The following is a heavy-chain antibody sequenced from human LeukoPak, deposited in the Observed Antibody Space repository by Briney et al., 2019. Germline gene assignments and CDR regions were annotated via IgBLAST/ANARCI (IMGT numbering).Heavy chain of an antibody. Sequence: SETLSLTCTVSGGSISSRSYYWGWIRQPPGKGLEWIGSIYYSGSTYYNPSLKSRVTITVDTSKNQFSLKLSSVTAADTAVYYCARRSSGYADRNFDYWGQGTLVTVSS. CDR2: IYYSGST. J-gene: IGHJ4*02. V-gene: IGHV4-39*01. CDR1: GGSISSRSYY. D-gene: IGHD5-12*01. CDR3: ARRSSGYADRNFDY.